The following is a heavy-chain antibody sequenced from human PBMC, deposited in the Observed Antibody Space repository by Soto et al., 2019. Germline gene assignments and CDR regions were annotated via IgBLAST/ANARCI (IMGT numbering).Heavy chain of an antibody. D-gene: IGHD6-13*01. CDR2: INPNSGGT. CDR3: ARSEGGAAAVDDH. V-gene: IGHV1-2*04. CDR1: GYTFTGYY. Sequence: GASVKVSCKASGYTFTGYYMHWVRQAPGQGLEWMGWINPNSGGTNYAQKFQGWVTMTRDTSISTAYMELSRLRSDDTAVYYCARSEGGAAAVDDHWGEGTLVTVAS. J-gene: IGHJ4*02.